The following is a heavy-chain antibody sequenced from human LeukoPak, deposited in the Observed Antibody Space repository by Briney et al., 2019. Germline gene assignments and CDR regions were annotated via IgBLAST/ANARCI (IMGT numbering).Heavy chain of an antibody. CDR3: ARVARGATMFDY. Sequence: SETLSLTCTVSGGSISSYYWSWIRQPPGKGLEWIGYIYYSGSTNYSPSLKSRVTISVDTSKNQFSLKLSSVTAADTAVYYCARVARGATMFDYWGQGTLVTVSS. J-gene: IGHJ4*02. V-gene: IGHV4-59*08. CDR2: IYYSGST. CDR1: GGSISSYY. D-gene: IGHD5-12*01.